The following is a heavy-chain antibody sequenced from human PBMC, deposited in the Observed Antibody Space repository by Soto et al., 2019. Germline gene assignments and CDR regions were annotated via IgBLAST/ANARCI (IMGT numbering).Heavy chain of an antibody. CDR1: GYTFTNYY. V-gene: IGHV1-2*06. CDR2: INPKTGTT. Sequence: ASVKVSCKASGYTFTNYYIHWVRQAPGQGLEWVGLINPKTGTTNDAPKFQGRVTMTSDTSTSTAYMELSSLRAEDTAVYYCARDSSGYPDYWGQGTLVTVSS. CDR3: ARDSSGYPDY. J-gene: IGHJ4*02. D-gene: IGHD3-22*01.